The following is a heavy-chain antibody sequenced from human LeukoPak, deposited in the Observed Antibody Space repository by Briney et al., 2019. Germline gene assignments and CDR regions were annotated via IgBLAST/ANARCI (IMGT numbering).Heavy chain of an antibody. V-gene: IGHV3-7*01. CDR1: GFIFSSYE. CDR2: INPGGSAK. J-gene: IGHJ4*02. D-gene: IGHD2-21*01. Sequence: PGGSLRLSCVASGFIFSSYEMIWFRQAPGKGLEWVANINPGGSAKYYVDSVKGRFTISRDDAKTSLYLQMDSLRAEDTAVYSCARWGLSYTIDYWGQGTLVAVSS. CDR3: ARWGLSYTIDY.